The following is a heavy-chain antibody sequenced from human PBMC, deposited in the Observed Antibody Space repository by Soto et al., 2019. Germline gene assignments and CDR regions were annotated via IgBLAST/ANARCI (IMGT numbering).Heavy chain of an antibody. CDR3: AKWARSGYDSSGYYYYMDV. CDR2: IKQDESEK. CDR1: GFTFSSYW. V-gene: IGHV3-7*03. D-gene: IGHD3-22*01. J-gene: IGHJ6*03. Sequence: GGSLRLSCAASGFTFSSYWMSWVRQAPGKGLEWVANIKQDESEKYYVDSVKGRFTISRDNAKKSLYLQMNSLRAEDAAVYYCAKWARSGYDSSGYYYYMDVWGKGTTVTVSS.